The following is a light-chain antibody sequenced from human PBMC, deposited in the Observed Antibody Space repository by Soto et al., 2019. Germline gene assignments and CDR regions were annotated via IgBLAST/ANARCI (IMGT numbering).Light chain of an antibody. CDR2: AAS. CDR3: QQHDSSPWR. J-gene: IGKJ1*01. CDR1: QSLSIN. Sequence: EIVMTRSPATLSVSPGERATLSCRASQSLSINLAWYQQKPGQAPRLLIYAASTRATGIPARFSGSVSGTEFTLTISRLQSGDFAVDYCQQHDSSPWRVGQGTMVDSK. V-gene: IGKV3-15*01.